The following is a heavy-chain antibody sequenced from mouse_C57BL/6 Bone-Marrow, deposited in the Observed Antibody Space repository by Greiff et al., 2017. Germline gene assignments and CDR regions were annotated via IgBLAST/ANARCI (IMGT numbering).Heavy chain of an antibody. CDR1: GYTFTDYY. V-gene: IGHV1-26*01. CDR3: ARFEHGEYFDV. CDR2: INPNNGGT. J-gene: IGHJ1*03. Sequence: VQLQQSGPELVKPGASVKISCKASGYTFTDYYMNWVKQSHGKSLEWIGDINPNNGGTSYNQQFKGKASLTVDKSSSTAYMELRSLTSEDSAVYYCARFEHGEYFDVWGTGTTVTVSS.